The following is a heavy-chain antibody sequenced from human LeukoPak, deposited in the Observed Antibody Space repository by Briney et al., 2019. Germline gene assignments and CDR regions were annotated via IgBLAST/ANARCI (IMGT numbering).Heavy chain of an antibody. V-gene: IGHV4-61*01. D-gene: IGHD2-8*02. CDR1: GASVSSDSYY. CDR3: ARGVLVGATGHHFAY. Sequence: SETLSLTCTVSGASVSSDSYYWTWLRQPPGEGLEWIGYVRSSGSTNYNPSLKSRVAMLVDTPKNQFTLKLNSVTAADTAVYYCARGVLVGATGHHFAYWGQGTRVTVSS. CDR2: VRSSGST. J-gene: IGHJ4*02.